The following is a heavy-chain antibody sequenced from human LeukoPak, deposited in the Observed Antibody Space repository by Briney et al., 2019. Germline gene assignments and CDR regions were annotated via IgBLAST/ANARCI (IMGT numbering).Heavy chain of an antibody. CDR1: GFTFSSYS. D-gene: IGHD2-15*01. V-gene: IGHV3-23*01. CDR2: ISGSGGST. CDR3: ARAPVTSCRGAFCYPFDY. Sequence: GGSLRLSCAASGFTFSSYSMSWVRQAPEKGLEWVSAISGSGGSTYYADSVRGRFTISRDNSKNTLYLQMNSLRAEDAAIYYCARAPVTSCRGAFCYPFDYWGQGTRVTVSS. J-gene: IGHJ4*02.